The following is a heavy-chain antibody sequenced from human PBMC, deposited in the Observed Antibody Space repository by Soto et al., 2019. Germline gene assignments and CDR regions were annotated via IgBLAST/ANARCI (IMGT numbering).Heavy chain of an antibody. V-gene: IGHV4-59*01. CDR2: VYYSGNT. CDR3: ARKGAAASYDHYYMDV. Sequence: SETLSLTCTVSGGSISPYYWSWIRQPPGKGLEWIGYVYYSGNTNYNPSLESRVTISVDTSRNRFSLNLTSATAADTAVYYCARKGAAASYDHYYMDVWGRGTAVTV. CDR1: GGSISPYY. J-gene: IGHJ6*03. D-gene: IGHD6-13*01.